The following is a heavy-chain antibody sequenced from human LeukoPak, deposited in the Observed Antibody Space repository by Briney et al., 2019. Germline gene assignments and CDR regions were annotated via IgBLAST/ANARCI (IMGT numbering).Heavy chain of an antibody. D-gene: IGHD3-10*01. CDR1: GYKFANAW. V-gene: IGHV3-74*01. J-gene: IGHJ4*02. CDR2: INNDGSST. CDR3: VIGGTYGSGS. Sequence: GGFLRLSCAAYGYKFANAWMHWVRQAPGKGLVWLSIINNDGSSTNYADSVKGRFTISKNNAKNTLYLQMNSLRDEDTAVYYCVIGGTYGSGSWGQGTLVTVSS.